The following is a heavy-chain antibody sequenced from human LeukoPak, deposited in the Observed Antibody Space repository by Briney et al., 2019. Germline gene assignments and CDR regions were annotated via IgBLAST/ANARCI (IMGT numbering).Heavy chain of an antibody. CDR3: ARGPYIVVVPAAMESPEYYYYGMDV. D-gene: IGHD2-2*01. J-gene: IGHJ6*02. CDR1: GYTFTSYG. CDR2: ISAYNGNT. Sequence: GASVNVSFKASGYTFTSYGISWVRQAPGQGLEWMGWISAYNGNTNYAQKLQGRVTMTTDTSTSTAYMELRSLRSDDTAVYYCARGPYIVVVPAAMESPEYYYYGMDVWGQGTTVTVSS. V-gene: IGHV1-18*01.